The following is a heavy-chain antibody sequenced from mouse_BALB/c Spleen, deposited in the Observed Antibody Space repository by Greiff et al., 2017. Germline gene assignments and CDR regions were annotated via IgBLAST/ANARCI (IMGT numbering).Heavy chain of an antibody. J-gene: IGHJ2*01. D-gene: IGHD1-1*01. Sequence: VQLQQPGAELVKPGASVKLSCKASGYTFTSYWMHWVKQRPGQGLEWIGEINPSNGRTNYNEKFKSKATLTVDKSSSTAYMQLSSLTSEDSAVYYCARMDYGSSYDYWGQGTTLTVSS. CDR2: INPSNGRT. CDR3: ARMDYGSSYDY. CDR1: GYTFTSYW. V-gene: IGHV1S81*02.